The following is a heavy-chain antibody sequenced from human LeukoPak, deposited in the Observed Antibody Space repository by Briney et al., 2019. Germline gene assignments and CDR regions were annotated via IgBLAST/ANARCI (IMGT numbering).Heavy chain of an antibody. CDR3: AKDSSGYYCRTPGRYFDY. Sequence: GGSLRLSCAASGFTFSSYAMSWVRQAPGKGLEWVSAISGSGGSTYYADSVKGRFTISRDNSKNTLYLQMNSLRAEDTAVYYCAKDSSGYYCRTPGRYFDYWGQGTLVTVSS. V-gene: IGHV3-23*01. J-gene: IGHJ4*02. CDR2: ISGSGGST. D-gene: IGHD3-22*01. CDR1: GFTFSSYA.